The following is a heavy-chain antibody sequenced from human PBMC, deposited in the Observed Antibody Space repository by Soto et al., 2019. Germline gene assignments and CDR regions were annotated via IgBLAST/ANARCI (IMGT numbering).Heavy chain of an antibody. CDR1: GFTFDDYA. CDR3: ASLPLYGSGFDC. CDR2: ISWNGASI. D-gene: IGHD3-10*01. J-gene: IGHJ4*02. V-gene: IGHV3-9*01. Sequence: EVQLVESGGGLVQPGRSLRLSCAASGFTFDDYAIHWVRQAPGRGLECVAGISWNGASIGYADSVKGRFTISRDNAKNSLHLQMNSLRSEDTALYYCASLPLYGSGFDCWGQGTLVTVSS.